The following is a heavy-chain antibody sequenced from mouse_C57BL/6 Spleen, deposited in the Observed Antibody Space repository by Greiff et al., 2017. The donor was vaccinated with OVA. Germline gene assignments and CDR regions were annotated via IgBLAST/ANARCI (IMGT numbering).Heavy chain of an antibody. V-gene: IGHV1-53*01. D-gene: IGHD2-3*01. Sequence: VQLQQPGTELVKPGASVKLSCKASGYIFTSYWMHWVKQRPGQGLEWIGNINPSNGGTNYNEKFKSKATLTVDKSSSTAYMQLSSLTSEDPAVYYCARTGDGYYDAMDYWGQGTSVTVSS. J-gene: IGHJ4*01. CDR2: INPSNGGT. CDR3: ARTGDGYYDAMDY. CDR1: GYIFTSYW.